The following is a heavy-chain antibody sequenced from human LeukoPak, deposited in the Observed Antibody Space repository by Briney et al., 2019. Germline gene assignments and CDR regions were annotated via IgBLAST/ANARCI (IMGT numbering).Heavy chain of an antibody. Sequence: GGSLRLSCAASGFTFSSYGMSWVRQAPGKGLEWVSSMSGSVGTTYYADSVKGRFTIARDNAKKSLYLQMNSLRAEDTAVYYCARAYSETYGLGYYYMDVWGKGTTVTISS. CDR2: MSGSVGTT. CDR3: ARAYSETYGLGYYYMDV. D-gene: IGHD1-26*01. J-gene: IGHJ6*03. V-gene: IGHV3-23*01. CDR1: GFTFSSYG.